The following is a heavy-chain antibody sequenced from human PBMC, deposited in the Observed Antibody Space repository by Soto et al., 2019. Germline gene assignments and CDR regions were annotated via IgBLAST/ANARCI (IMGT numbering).Heavy chain of an antibody. CDR2: ISSSSSYI. D-gene: IGHD3-10*01. J-gene: IGHJ4*02. CDR1: GFTFSSYS. Sequence: EVQLVESGGGLVKPGGSLRLYCAASGFTFSSYSMNWVRQAPGKGLEWVSSISSSSSYIYYADSVKGRFTISRENAKNSLDLQMNSLRAEETAVYYCARVHVLPNYWGQGTLVTVSS. CDR3: ARVHVLPNY. V-gene: IGHV3-21*06.